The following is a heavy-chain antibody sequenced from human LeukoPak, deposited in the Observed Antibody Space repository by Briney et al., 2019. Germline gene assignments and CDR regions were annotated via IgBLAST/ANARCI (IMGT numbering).Heavy chain of an antibody. J-gene: IGHJ4*02. CDR1: GGSFSGNY. D-gene: IGHD2-2*02. V-gene: IGHV4-34*01. CDR3: ARGVGMGYCSSTSCYTGLDY. CDR2: INHSGST. Sequence: PSETLSLTCAVYGGSFSGNYWSWIRQPPGKGLEWIGEINHSGSTNYNPSLKSRVTISVDTSKNQFSLKLSSVTAADTAVYYCARGVGMGYCSSTSCYTGLDYWGQGTLVTVSS.